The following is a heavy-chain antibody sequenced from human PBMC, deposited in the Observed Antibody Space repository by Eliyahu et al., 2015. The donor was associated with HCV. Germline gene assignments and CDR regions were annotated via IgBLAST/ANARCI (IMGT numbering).Heavy chain of an antibody. D-gene: IGHD6-6*01. CDR3: ARRSSSRPDI. J-gene: IGHJ3*02. V-gene: IGHV4-39*02. Sequence: RRICSSGSTYYSPSLKSRVTISVDTSKNHFSLKLNSVTAADTAVYYCARRSSSRPDIWGQGTMVTVSS. CDR2: ICSSGST.